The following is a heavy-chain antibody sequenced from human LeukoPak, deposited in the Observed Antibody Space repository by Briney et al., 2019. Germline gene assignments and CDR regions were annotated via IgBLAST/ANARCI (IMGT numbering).Heavy chain of an antibody. Sequence: GGSLRLSCAASGFTFISYSMNWVRQAPGKGLEWVSSISSYSTSIYYADSLKGRFTVSRDNAKNSLYLQMNSLRAEDTAVYYCASSVPATKIFDYWGQGTLVTVSS. CDR2: ISSYSTSI. D-gene: IGHD6-19*01. CDR1: GFTFISYS. J-gene: IGHJ4*02. CDR3: ASSVPATKIFDY. V-gene: IGHV3-21*01.